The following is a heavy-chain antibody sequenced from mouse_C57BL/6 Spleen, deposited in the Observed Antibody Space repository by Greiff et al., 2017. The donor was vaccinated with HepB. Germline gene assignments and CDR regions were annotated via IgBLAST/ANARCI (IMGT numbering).Heavy chain of an antibody. CDR3: ARGGSYSNYEAWFAY. CDR2: INYDGSST. Sequence: EVKVEESEGGLVQPGSSMKLSCTASGFTFSDYYMAWVRQVPEKGLEWVANINYDGSSTYYLDSLKSRFIISRDNAKNILYLQMSSLKSEDTATYYCARGGSYSNYEAWFAYWGQGTLVTVSA. CDR1: GFTFSDYY. D-gene: IGHD2-5*01. V-gene: IGHV5-16*01. J-gene: IGHJ3*01.